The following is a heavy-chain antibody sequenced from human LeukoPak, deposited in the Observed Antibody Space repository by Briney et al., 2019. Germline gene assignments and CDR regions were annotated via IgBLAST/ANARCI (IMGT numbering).Heavy chain of an antibody. Sequence: PGESLRLSCAASGFTFSSYAMSWVRQAPGKGLEWVSTISGSGGSTYYADSVKGRFTISRDNSKNTLYLQMNSLRAEDTAVYYCAKADRGVAFYYYGMDVWGKGTTVTVSS. V-gene: IGHV3-23*01. CDR1: GFTFSSYA. J-gene: IGHJ6*04. CDR3: AKADRGVAFYYYGMDV. D-gene: IGHD3-10*01. CDR2: ISGSGGST.